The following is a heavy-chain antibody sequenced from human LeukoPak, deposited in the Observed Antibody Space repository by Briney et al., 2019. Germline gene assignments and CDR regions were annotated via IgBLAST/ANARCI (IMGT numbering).Heavy chain of an antibody. J-gene: IGHJ4*02. Sequence: GGSLRLSCAASGFTFSSYWMHWVRQAPGKGLVWVSRINSDGSSTNYADSVKGRFTISRDNAKNTLHLQMNSLRGEDTAVYYCVRSRYDYIWGIDYWGQGTLVTISS. CDR3: VRSRYDYIWGIDY. CDR2: INSDGSST. D-gene: IGHD3-16*01. V-gene: IGHV3-74*01. CDR1: GFTFSSYW.